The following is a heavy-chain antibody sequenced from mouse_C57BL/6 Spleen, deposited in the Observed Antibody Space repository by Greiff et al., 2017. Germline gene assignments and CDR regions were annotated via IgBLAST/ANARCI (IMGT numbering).Heavy chain of an antibody. Sequence: QVQLQQSGAELARPGASVKLSCKASGYTFTSYGISWVKQRTGQGLEWIGEIYPRSGNTYYTQKFKGKATLTADKSSSTAYMELRSLTSEDSAVYFCARNYGNSFAYWGQGTLVTVSA. CDR1: GYTFTSYG. CDR3: ARNYGNSFAY. J-gene: IGHJ3*01. D-gene: IGHD2-1*01. V-gene: IGHV1-81*01. CDR2: IYPRSGNT.